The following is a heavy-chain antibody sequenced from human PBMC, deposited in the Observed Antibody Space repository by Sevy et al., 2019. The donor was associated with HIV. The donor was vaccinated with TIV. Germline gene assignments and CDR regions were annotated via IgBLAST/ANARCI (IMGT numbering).Heavy chain of an antibody. J-gene: IGHJ4*02. Sequence: GGSLRLSCAASGFTFSPYWMTWVRQAPGKGLEWVANIRPDGSDKYYVDSVKGRFTISRDNAKNSLYLQMNSLRADGTAMYYCARGVGLDCWGQGALVTVSS. CDR3: ARGVGLDC. V-gene: IGHV3-7*01. CDR1: GFTFSPYW. CDR2: IRPDGSDK. D-gene: IGHD1-26*01.